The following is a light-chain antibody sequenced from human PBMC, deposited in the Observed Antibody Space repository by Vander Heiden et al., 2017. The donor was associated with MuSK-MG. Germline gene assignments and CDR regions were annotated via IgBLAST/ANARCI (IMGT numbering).Light chain of an antibody. CDR1: SLRSYY. CDR3: NSRDSSGNQVV. Sequence: SSELTQDPAVSVALGQTVRITCQGDSLRSYYASWYQQKPGQAPVLVIYGKNNRPSGIPDRFSGSSSGNTASLTITGAQAEDEADYCCNSRDSSGNQVVFGGGTKLTVI. J-gene: IGLJ2*01. V-gene: IGLV3-19*01. CDR2: GKN.